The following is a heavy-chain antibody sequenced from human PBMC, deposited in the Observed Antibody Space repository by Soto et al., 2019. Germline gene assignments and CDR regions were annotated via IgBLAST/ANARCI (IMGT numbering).Heavy chain of an antibody. V-gene: IGHV3-21*01. CDR2: ISSFSTYI. Sequence: GGSLRLSCAASGFTFSSYSMNWVRQAPGKGLEWVSSISSFSTYIYSADSLKGRFTISRDNAKNSLYLQMNSLRAEDTAVYYFVRVGGANAYASSGYLFDSWGQGTLVTVSS. CDR3: VRVGGANAYASSGYLFDS. CDR1: GFTFSSYS. J-gene: IGHJ4*02. D-gene: IGHD3-22*01.